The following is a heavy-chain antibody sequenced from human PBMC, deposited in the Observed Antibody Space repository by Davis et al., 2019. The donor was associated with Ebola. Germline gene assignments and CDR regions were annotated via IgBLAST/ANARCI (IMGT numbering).Heavy chain of an antibody. Sequence: GSLRLSCTVSGGSISSYYWSWIRQPPGKGLEWIGYIYYSGSTNYNPSLKSRVTISVDTSKNQFSLKLSSVTAADTAVYYCARIDYYDSSGYYSRWIDPWGQGTLVTVSS. CDR1: GGSISSYY. J-gene: IGHJ5*02. V-gene: IGHV4-59*01. CDR3: ARIDYYDSSGYYSRWIDP. D-gene: IGHD3-22*01. CDR2: IYYSGST.